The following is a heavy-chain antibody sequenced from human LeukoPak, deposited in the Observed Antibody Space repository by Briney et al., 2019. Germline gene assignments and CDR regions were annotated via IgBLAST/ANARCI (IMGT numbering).Heavy chain of an antibody. Sequence: PGESLKISCKDSEYSFTRYWIAWVRQMPGKGLEWMGIIYPGDSDTRYSSSFQGQVTISADKSISTAYLQWSSLKASDTGIYYCARQVGSAFARTKYFDLWGRGTLVTVSS. J-gene: IGHJ2*01. CDR1: EYSFTRYW. V-gene: IGHV5-51*01. CDR3: ARQVGSAFARTKYFDL. D-gene: IGHD1-1*01. CDR2: IYPGDSDT.